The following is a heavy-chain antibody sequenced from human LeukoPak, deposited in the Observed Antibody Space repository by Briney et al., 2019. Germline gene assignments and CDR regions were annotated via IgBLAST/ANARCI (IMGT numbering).Heavy chain of an antibody. D-gene: IGHD3-3*01. J-gene: IGHJ5*02. CDR1: GYTFTSYG. CDR2: ISAYNGNT. Sequence: ASVTVSFKASGYTFTSYGISWARQAPGQGLEWMGWISAYNGNTNYAQKLQGRVTMTTDTSTSTAYMELRSLRSDDTAVYYCARSRDFWSGSSNWFDPWGQGTLVTVSS. V-gene: IGHV1-18*01. CDR3: ARSRDFWSGSSNWFDP.